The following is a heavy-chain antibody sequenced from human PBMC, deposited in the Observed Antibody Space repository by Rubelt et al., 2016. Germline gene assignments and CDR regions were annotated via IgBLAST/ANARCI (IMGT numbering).Heavy chain of an antibody. V-gene: IGHV3-48*04. CDR1: GFTFTSYS. CDR3: ARDSRIGYGMDV. D-gene: IGHD2-15*01. CDR2: ITASTTTI. Sequence: ESGGGVVQPGRSLRLSCTASGFTFTSYSMNWVRQAPGKGLEWVSFITASTTTIYYADSVTGRFTISRDNAKNSLYLALYSLKAEDTALYYCARDSRIGYGMDVWGQGTTVTVSS. J-gene: IGHJ6*02.